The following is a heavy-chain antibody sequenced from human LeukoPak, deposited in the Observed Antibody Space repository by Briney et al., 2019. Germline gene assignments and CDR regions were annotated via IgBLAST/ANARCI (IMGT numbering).Heavy chain of an antibody. V-gene: IGHV1-3*01. CDR2: INAGNGNT. CDR1: GYTFTSYA. D-gene: IGHD4-17*01. Sequence: ASVKVSCKASGYTFTSYAMHWVRQAPGQRLEWMGWINAGNGNTKYSQKFQGRVTITRDTSASTAYMELSSLRSEDTAVYYCARGLTVQPYYFDYWGQGTLVTVSS. CDR3: ARGLTVQPYYFDY. J-gene: IGHJ4*02.